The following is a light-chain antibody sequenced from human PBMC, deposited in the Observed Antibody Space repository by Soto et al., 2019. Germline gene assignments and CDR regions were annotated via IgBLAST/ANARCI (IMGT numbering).Light chain of an antibody. Sequence: QSVLTQPPSVSGAPGQRVTIPCTGSSSNIGAGYDVHWYQQLPGTAPKLLIYGNSNRPSGVPDRFSGSKSGTSASLAITGLQAEDEADYYCQSYDSSTHVVFGGGTKVTVL. J-gene: IGLJ2*01. CDR2: GNS. CDR3: QSYDSSTHVV. CDR1: SSNIGAGYD. V-gene: IGLV1-40*01.